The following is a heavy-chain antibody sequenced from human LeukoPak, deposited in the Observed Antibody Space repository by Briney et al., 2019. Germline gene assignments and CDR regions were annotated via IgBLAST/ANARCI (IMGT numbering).Heavy chain of an antibody. CDR1: VGSISSYY. CDR3: AAVDTAMAFDY. J-gene: IGHJ4*02. D-gene: IGHD5-18*01. CDR2: IYYSGST. Sequence: SETLSLTCTVSVGSISSYYWSWIRQPPGKGLEWIGYIYYSGSTNYNPSLKSRVTISVDTSKNQFSLKLSSVTAADTAVYYCAAVDTAMAFDYWGQGTLVTVSS. V-gene: IGHV4-59*01.